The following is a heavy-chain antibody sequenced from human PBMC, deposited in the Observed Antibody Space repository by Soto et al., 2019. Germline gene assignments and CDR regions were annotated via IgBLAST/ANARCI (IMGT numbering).Heavy chain of an antibody. Sequence: SPRLSCAASGFMFSTTDMSWVRQAPGKGLEWVTTIEGSGTITYYADSVRGRFTISRDNSKNTVYLQMDSLTADDTAVYYCVKNSGWFNSWGQGTPVTVSS. CDR1: GFMFSTTD. D-gene: IGHD3-10*01. CDR2: IEGSGTIT. J-gene: IGHJ5*01. V-gene: IGHV3-23*01. CDR3: VKNSGWFNS.